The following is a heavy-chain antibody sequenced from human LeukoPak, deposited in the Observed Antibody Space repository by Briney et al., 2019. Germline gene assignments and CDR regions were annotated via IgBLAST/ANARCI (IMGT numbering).Heavy chain of an antibody. CDR1: GGSISSSSDY. CDR3: ARASTIFGVVIIGGIFDY. Sequence: SETLSLTCTVSGGSISSSSDYWGWIRQAPGKGLEWIGSIYYHENTYYNSSLKSRVTISVDTSKNQFSLKLSSVTAADTAVYYCARASTIFGVVIIGGIFDYWGQGTLVTVSS. D-gene: IGHD3-3*01. CDR2: IYYHENT. V-gene: IGHV4-39*07. J-gene: IGHJ4*02.